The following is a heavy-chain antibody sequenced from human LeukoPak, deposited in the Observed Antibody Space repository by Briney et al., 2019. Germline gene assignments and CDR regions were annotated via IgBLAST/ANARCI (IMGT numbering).Heavy chain of an antibody. CDR2: IYTSGST. D-gene: IGHD2-2*01. V-gene: IGHV4-4*07. J-gene: IGHJ4*02. Sequence: SETLSLTCTVSDGSINNYYWSWIRQPAGKGLEWIGRIYTSGSTNYNPSLKSRVTMSVDTSKNHFSLRLNSVTAADTAMYYCARDEGAYCSSTSCPFDYWGQGTLVTVSS. CDR3: ARDEGAYCSSTSCPFDY. CDR1: DGSINNYY.